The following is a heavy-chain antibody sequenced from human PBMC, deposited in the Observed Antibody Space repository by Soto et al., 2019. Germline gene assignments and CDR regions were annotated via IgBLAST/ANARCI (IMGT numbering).Heavy chain of an antibody. CDR3: AKAGDYHGSESYFPLDY. D-gene: IGHD3-10*01. V-gene: IGHV3-23*01. CDR2: ISGSGGRT. CDR1: GFTFSTYA. J-gene: IGHJ4*02. Sequence: EVQLLESGGVLVQPGGSLRLSCAASGFTFSTYAMTWVRQAPGKGLEWVSSISGSGGRTYYADSVKGRFTISRDNSKNTLYLQTNSLRAEDTDVYYCAKAGDYHGSESYFPLDYWGQGTLVPVSS.